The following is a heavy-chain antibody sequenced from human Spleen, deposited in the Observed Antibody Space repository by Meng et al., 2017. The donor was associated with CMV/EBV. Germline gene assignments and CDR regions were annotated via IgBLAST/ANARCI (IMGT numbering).Heavy chain of an antibody. CDR3: VTRRDSSGWFEGRFDP. D-gene: IGHD6-19*01. J-gene: IGHJ5*02. CDR2: IYPIDSET. V-gene: IGHV5-51*01. CDR1: YPFTSHW. Sequence: YPFTSHWIGWVRQRPGKGLEWMGIIYPIDSETRYGPSFQGHVTLSADSSTSTAYLHWSSLKASDTAMYYCVTRRDSSGWFEGRFDPWGQGTLVTVSS.